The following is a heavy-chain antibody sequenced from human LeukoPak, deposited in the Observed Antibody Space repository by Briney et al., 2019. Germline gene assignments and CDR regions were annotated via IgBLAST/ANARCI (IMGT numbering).Heavy chain of an antibody. Sequence: GRSLRLSCAASGFTFSSYAMHWVRQAPGKGLEWVAVISYDGSNKYYADSAKGRFTISKDNSKNKLYLQMNSLRAEDTAVYYCASGEIPALVVVSGGDDAFDIWGQGTMVTVSS. D-gene: IGHD5-18*01. J-gene: IGHJ3*02. CDR2: ISYDGSNK. CDR1: GFTFSSYA. CDR3: ASGEIPALVVVSGGDDAFDI. V-gene: IGHV3-30*01.